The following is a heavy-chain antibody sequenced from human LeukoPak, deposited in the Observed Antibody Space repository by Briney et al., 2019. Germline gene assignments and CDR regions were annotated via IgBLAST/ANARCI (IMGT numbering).Heavy chain of an antibody. CDR2: ISSSSYI. CDR1: GFTFSSYS. V-gene: IGHV3-21*01. D-gene: IGHD5-12*01. J-gene: IGHJ4*02. CDR3: ASSLLYSAYYFAEY. Sequence: PGGSLRLSCAASGFTFSSYSMNWVRQAPGKGLEWVSSISSSSYIYYADSVKGRFTISRDNAKNSLYLQINSLRAEDTAVYYCASSLLYSAYYFAEYWGQGTLVTVSS.